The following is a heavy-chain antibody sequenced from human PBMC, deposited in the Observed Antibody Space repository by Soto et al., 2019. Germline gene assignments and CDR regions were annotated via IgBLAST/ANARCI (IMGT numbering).Heavy chain of an antibody. Sequence: PSETLSLTCIVSGGSISTSNYYWAWIRQPPGKALEWIGYIYYSGSTYYNPSLKSRVTISVDTSKNQFSLKLSSVTDADTAVYYCARASYGSGSNYWGQGTLVTVSS. CDR2: IYYSGST. D-gene: IGHD3-10*01. V-gene: IGHV4-30-4*08. CDR3: ARASYGSGSNY. CDR1: GGSISTSNYY. J-gene: IGHJ4*02.